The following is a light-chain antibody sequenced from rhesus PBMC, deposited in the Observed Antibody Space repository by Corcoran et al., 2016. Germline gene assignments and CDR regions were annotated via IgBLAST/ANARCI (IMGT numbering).Light chain of an antibody. V-gene: IGKV3-42*03. J-gene: IGKJ1*01. CDR3: QQYSDWRT. CDR2: GAS. CDR1: QSVSSS. Sequence: EIVLTQSPATLSLSPGERATLSCRASQSVSSSLAWYQQRPDQAPRLLIYGASNRATGIPDRFSGSGSGTVFTLTISSLEPEEFAVYYCQQYSDWRTFGQGTKVEFK.